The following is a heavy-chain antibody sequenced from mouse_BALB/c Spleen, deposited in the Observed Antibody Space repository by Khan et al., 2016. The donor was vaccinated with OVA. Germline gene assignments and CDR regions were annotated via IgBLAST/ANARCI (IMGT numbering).Heavy chain of an antibody. CDR3: TRHGFGALFTY. J-gene: IGHJ3*01. Sequence: EVQLQQSGPELMKPGASVKISCKASGYSFTNYYIHWVIQSHGKSLEGIGYIVTFSGGTTYNQNFKGKATLTVDKSSSTAYIHHSNLTAEDSSVEYWTRHGFGALFTYWGQGTLVTVSA. D-gene: IGHD2-2*01. V-gene: IGHV1S135*01. CDR1: GYSFTNYY. CDR2: IVTFSGGT.